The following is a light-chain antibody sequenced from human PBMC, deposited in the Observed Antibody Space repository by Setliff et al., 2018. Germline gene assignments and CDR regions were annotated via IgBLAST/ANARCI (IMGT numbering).Light chain of an antibody. Sequence: QSALTQPASVSGSPGQSITISCTGTSSDIGGYNYVSWYQQHSGKAPKLMIYEVSNRPSGVSNRFSGSKSGNTAFLTISGLQAEDEADYYCSSYASSSIPYVFGSGTKVTVL. CDR3: SSYASSSIPYV. CDR2: EVS. V-gene: IGLV2-14*01. J-gene: IGLJ1*01. CDR1: SSDIGGYNY.